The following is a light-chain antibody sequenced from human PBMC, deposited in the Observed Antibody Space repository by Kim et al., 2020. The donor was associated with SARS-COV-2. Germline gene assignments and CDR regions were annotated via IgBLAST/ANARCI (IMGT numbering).Light chain of an antibody. J-gene: IGKJ4*01. CDR3: QQYGSSPLT. CDR1: QSVSSSY. V-gene: IGKV3-20*01. Sequence: PQGGKASISCRARQSVSSSYLAWYQQKPGKAPRLLIYGASSRATGIPDRFSGSGSGTDFTLTISRLEPEDFAVYYCQQYGSSPLTFGGGTKVDIK. CDR2: GAS.